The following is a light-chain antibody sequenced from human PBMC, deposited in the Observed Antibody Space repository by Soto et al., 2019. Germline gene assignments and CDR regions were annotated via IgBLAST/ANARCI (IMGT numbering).Light chain of an antibody. Sequence: QSVLTQSPSASASLGASVKLTCTLSSGHSSYAIAWHQQQPEKGPRHLMKVNSDGSHSKGDGIPDRFSGSSSGAERYLTISSLQSEDEADYYCQTWGTGIVFGGGTKLTVL. V-gene: IGLV4-69*01. J-gene: IGLJ3*02. CDR2: VNSDGSH. CDR3: QTWGTGIV. CDR1: SGHSSYA.